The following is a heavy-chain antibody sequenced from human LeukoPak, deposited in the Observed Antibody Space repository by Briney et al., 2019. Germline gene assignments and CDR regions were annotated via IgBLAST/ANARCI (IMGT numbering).Heavy chain of an antibody. Sequence: GGSLRLSCAASGFIFSSYSITWVRQAPGKGLEWVSYISSSSSTIYYTDSVKGRFTISRDNAKNSLYLQMNSLRDEDTAVYYCARDGSGAARPNYYYYGMDVWGQGTTVTVSS. V-gene: IGHV3-48*02. D-gene: IGHD6-6*01. CDR1: GFIFSSYS. CDR3: ARDGSGAARPNYYYYGMDV. CDR2: ISSSSSTI. J-gene: IGHJ6*02.